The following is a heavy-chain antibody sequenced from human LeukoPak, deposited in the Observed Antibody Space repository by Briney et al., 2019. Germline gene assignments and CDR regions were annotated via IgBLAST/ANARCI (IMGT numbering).Heavy chain of an antibody. CDR3: AKGLIVVVPAAPGAFDI. V-gene: IGHV3-23*01. D-gene: IGHD2-2*01. CDR1: GFTFSSYA. Sequence: GGSLRLSCAASGFTFSSYAMSWVRQAPGKGLEWVSAISGSGGSTYYADSVKGRFTISRDNSKNTLYLQMNSLRAEDTAVYYCAKGLIVVVPAAPGAFDIWGQGTMVTVSS. CDR2: ISGSGGST. J-gene: IGHJ3*02.